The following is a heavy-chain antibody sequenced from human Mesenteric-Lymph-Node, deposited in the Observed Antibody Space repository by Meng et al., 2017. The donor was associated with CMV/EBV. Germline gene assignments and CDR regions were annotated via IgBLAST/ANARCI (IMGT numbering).Heavy chain of an antibody. CDR3: ARDRGYSSSSAVDV. J-gene: IGHJ6*02. V-gene: IGHV1-2*02. CDR2: INPNSGGT. CDR1: GYTFTGYY. D-gene: IGHD6-6*01. Sequence: ASVKVSCKASGYTFTGYYMHWVRQAPGQGLEWMRWINPNSGGTNYAQKFQGRVTITTDESTSTAYMELSSLRSEDTAVYYCARDRGYSSSSAVDVWGQGTTVTVSS.